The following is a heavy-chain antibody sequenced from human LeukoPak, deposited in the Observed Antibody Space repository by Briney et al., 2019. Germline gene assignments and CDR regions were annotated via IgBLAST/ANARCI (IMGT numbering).Heavy chain of an antibody. V-gene: IGHV3-23*01. CDR3: AKMDALLVGATSHLDY. CDR2: ISGSGGST. J-gene: IGHJ4*02. CDR1: GFTFSSYA. D-gene: IGHD1-26*01. Sequence: GGSLRLSCAASGFTFSSYAMSWVRQAPGKGLEWVSAISGSGGSTYYADSVKGRFTISRDNSKNTLYLQMNSLRAEDTAVYYCAKMDALLVGATSHLDYWGQGTLVTVPS.